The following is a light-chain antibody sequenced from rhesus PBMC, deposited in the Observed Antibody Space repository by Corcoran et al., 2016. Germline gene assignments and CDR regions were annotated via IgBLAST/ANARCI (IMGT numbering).Light chain of an antibody. CDR3: QHYYDNPLT. Sequence: DIQMTQSPSALSASVGDRVTISCRASQNIYSNLAWYQQKTGKAPKLLIYAASILQTGIPSRFSGRGSGTAFTLTISSLQPEDSAAYYCQHYYDNPLTFGGGTKVELK. V-gene: IGKV1S12*01. CDR2: AAS. CDR1: QNIYSN. J-gene: IGKJ4*01.